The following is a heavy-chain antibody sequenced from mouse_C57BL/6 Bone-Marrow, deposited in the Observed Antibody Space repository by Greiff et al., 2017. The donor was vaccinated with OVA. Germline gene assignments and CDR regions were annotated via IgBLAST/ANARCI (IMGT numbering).Heavy chain of an antibody. CDR1: GFTFSSYG. CDR2: ISSGGSYT. Sequence: EVKVVESGGDLVKPGGSLKLSCAASGFTFSSYGMSWVRQTPDKRLEWVATISSGGSYTYYPDSVKGRFTISRDNAKNTLYLQMSSLKSEDTAMYYCARHEGLRDYWGQGTTLTVSS. CDR3: ARHEGLRDY. D-gene: IGHD2-4*01. V-gene: IGHV5-6*01. J-gene: IGHJ2*01.